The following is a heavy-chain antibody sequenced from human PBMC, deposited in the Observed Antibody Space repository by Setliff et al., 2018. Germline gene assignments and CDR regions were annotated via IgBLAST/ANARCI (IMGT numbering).Heavy chain of an antibody. CDR2: IYHDGND. V-gene: IGHV4-4*02. D-gene: IGHD1-26*01. Sequence: GSVRLSCAASGSGFTFSSYAMSWVRQPPGKGLEWIGEIYHDGNDKYTPSVHYSPSLKSRVTISIDKSNNQFSLKLTSMTAADTAVYYCARAYSGSHDYWGQGTLVTVSS. CDR1: GSGFTFSSYA. J-gene: IGHJ4*02. CDR3: ARAYSGSHDY.